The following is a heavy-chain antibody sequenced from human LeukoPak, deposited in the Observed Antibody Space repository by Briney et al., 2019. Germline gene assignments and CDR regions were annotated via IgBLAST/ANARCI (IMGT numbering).Heavy chain of an antibody. J-gene: IGHJ4*02. D-gene: IGHD3-3*01. CDR1: GGSIRSYY. Sequence: ETLSLTCVVSGGSIRSYYWSWVRQAPGKGLEWVANIKQDGSEKYYVDSVKGRFTISRDNAKNSQYLQMNSLRVEDTAIYYCATDGGPFDHWGQGTLVTVSS. V-gene: IGHV3-7*01. CDR3: ATDGGPFDH. CDR2: IKQDGSEK.